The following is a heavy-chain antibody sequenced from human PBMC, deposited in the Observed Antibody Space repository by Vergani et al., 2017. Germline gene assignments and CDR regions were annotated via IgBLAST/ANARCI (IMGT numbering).Heavy chain of an antibody. J-gene: IGHJ4*02. V-gene: IGHV4-38-2*01. CDR3: ARRCSSTSCYDY. CDR2: IYHSGST. Sequence: QVQLQESGPGLVKPSETLSLTCAVSGYSISSGYYWGWIRQPPGEGLEWIGSIYHSGSTYYNPSLKSRVTISVDTSKNQFSLKLSSVTAADTAVYYCARRCSSTSCYDYWGQGTLVTVSS. CDR1: GYSISSGYY. D-gene: IGHD2-2*01.